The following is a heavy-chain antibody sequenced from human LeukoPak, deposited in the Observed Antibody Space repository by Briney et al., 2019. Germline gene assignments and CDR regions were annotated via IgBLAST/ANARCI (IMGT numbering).Heavy chain of an antibody. J-gene: IGHJ4*02. CDR3: ARDQGGYGSFDN. CDR2: IHYSGGT. V-gene: IGHV4-31*03. CDR1: GGSISSGGYY. D-gene: IGHD5-12*01. Sequence: PSQTLSLICTVSGGSISSGGYYWSWTRQHPGKGPEWIGNIHYSGGTYGNPSLKSRATMSVDTSKNQFSLRLTSVTAADTAVYYCARDQGGYGSFDNWGQGTLVTVSS.